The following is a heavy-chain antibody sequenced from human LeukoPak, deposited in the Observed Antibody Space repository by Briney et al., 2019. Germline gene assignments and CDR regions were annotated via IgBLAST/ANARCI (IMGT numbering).Heavy chain of an antibody. CDR2: ISSDGSNQ. J-gene: IGHJ4*02. Sequence: PGRSLRLSCAASGFTFSSYGMYWVRQAPGKGLEWVAVISSDGSNQYYADSVKGRFTISRDNSKNTLYLQMNSLRAEDTAVYYCARENYCSGGSCFNFDYWGQGTLVTVSS. CDR3: ARENYCSGGSCFNFDY. CDR1: GFTFSSYG. V-gene: IGHV3-30*03. D-gene: IGHD2-15*01.